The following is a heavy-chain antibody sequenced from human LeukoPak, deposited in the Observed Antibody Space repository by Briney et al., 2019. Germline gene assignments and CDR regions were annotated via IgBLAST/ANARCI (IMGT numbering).Heavy chain of an antibody. CDR2: ISGSGGST. J-gene: IGHJ4*02. D-gene: IGHD6-19*01. CDR1: GFTFSSYA. V-gene: IGHV3-23*01. CDR3: ATVATVAGTWRYFDY. Sequence: PSGGSLRLSCAASGFTFSSYAMSWVRQAPGKGLEWVSAISGSGGSTYYADSVKGRFTISRDNSKNTLYLQLKSLRAEDTAVYYCATVATVAGTWRYFDYWGQGTLVTVSS.